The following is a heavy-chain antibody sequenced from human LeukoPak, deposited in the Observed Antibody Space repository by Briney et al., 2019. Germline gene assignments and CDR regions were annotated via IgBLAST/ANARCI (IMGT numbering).Heavy chain of an antibody. Sequence: PSETLSLTCAVYGGSFSGYYWSWIRQPPGKGLEWIGEINHSGSTNYNPSLKSRVTISVDTSKNQFSVKLSSVTAADAAVYYCARGPYVGSYGTFDYWGQGTLVTVSS. CDR2: INHSGST. D-gene: IGHD5-18*01. CDR3: ARGPYVGSYGTFDY. CDR1: GGSFSGYY. V-gene: IGHV4-34*01. J-gene: IGHJ4*02.